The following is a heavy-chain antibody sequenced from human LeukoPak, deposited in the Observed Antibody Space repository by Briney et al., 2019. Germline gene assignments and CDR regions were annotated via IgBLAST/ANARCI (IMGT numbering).Heavy chain of an antibody. J-gene: IGHJ6*02. CDR2: TYYRSKWYN. V-gene: IGHV6-1*01. D-gene: IGHD6-19*01. CDR1: GDSVSSNSAA. Sequence: SQTLSLTCAISGDSVSSNSAAWNWIRQSPSRGLEWLGRTYYRSKWYNDYAVSVKSRITINPDTSKNQFSLQLNSVTPEDTAVYYCARDLWNSSGWYASMNYYYGMDVWGQGTTVTVSS. CDR3: ARDLWNSSGWYASMNYYYGMDV.